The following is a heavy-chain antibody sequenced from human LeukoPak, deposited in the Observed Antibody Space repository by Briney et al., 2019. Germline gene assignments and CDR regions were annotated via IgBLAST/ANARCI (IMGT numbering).Heavy chain of an antibody. Sequence: KSSETLSLTCSVSGGSISSSSSDYYWGWVRQAPGKGLELIGSISYSWTTYYNPSLKSRVTISADTSNNQFSLKLTSVTAADTAVYYCARHRHSHHYDYWGQGTLVTVSS. V-gene: IGHV4-39*01. CDR1: GGSISSSSSDYY. D-gene: IGHD5-18*01. CDR2: ISYSWTT. CDR3: ARHRHSHHYDY. J-gene: IGHJ4*02.